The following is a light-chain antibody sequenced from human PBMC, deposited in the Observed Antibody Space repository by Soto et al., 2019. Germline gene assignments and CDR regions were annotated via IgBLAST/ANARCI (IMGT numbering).Light chain of an antibody. J-gene: IGKJ1*01. CDR3: QSYNSAIHGT. Sequence: DIQMTQSPSSLSASVGDRVTITCRASQGISSYLAWYQQKPGKVPKLLIHGASTLQSGVPSRFSGSGSETDFALTISSLQPADAATYYCQSYNSAIHGTFGQGTKVEIK. V-gene: IGKV1-27*01. CDR2: GAS. CDR1: QGISSY.